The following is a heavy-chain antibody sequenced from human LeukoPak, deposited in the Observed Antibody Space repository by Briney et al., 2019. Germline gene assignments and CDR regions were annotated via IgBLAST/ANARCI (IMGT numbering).Heavy chain of an antibody. CDR3: ARDRHKAFDI. J-gene: IGHJ3*02. CDR2: ISSSSSTI. CDR1: GLTFSSYS. V-gene: IGHV3-48*01. D-gene: IGHD6-6*01. Sequence: GGSLRLSCAVSGLTFSSYSMNWVRQAPGKGLEWVSYISSSSSTIYYADSVKGRFTISRDNAKNSLYLQMNSLRAEDTAVYYCARDRHKAFDIWGQGTMVTVSS.